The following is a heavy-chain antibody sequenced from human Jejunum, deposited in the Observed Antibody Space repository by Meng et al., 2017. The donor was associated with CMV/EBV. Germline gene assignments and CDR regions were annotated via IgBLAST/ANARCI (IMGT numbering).Heavy chain of an antibody. J-gene: IGHJ5*02. CDR3: ARESGSYYWFDP. D-gene: IGHD1-26*01. CDR2: IYTSGST. V-gene: IGHV4-4*07. CDR1: AGSISGYC. Sequence: VPLQESGPRLVKSSEPPSLSCFFSAGSISGYCGSWIRQPAGKGLGWIGRIYTSGSTHYNPSLKSRLTMSVDLSNNQISLKLRSVTAADTAVYYCARESGSYYWFDPWGQGTLVTVSS.